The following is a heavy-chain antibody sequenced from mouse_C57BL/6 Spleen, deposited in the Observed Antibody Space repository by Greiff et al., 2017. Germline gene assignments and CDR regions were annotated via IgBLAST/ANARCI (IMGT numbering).Heavy chain of an antibody. CDR2: ISSGSSTI. D-gene: IGHD1-1*01. CDR1: GFTFSDYG. V-gene: IGHV5-17*01. CDR3: ARTIATVVANWYVDV. J-gene: IGHJ1*03. Sequence: EVKVEESGGGLVKPGGSLKLSCAASGFTFSDYGMHWVRQAPEKGLEWVAYISSGSSTINYADTVKGRFTISRDNAKNTLFLQMTSLRSEDTAMYYCARTIATVVANWYVDVWGTGTTVTVSS.